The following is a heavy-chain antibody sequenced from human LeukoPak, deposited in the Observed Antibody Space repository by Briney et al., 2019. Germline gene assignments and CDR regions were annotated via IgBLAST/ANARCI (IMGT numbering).Heavy chain of an antibody. J-gene: IGHJ4*02. CDR1: EGTFSSYA. CDR3: ARDRGYCSSTSCYNFDY. D-gene: IGHD2-2*02. CDR2: IIPIFGTA. V-gene: IGHV1-69*13. Sequence: SVKVSCKASEGTFSSYAISWVRQAPGQGLEWMGGIIPIFGTANYAQKFQGRVTITADESTSTAYMELSSLRSEDTAVYYCARDRGYCSSTSCYNFDYWGQGTLVTVSS.